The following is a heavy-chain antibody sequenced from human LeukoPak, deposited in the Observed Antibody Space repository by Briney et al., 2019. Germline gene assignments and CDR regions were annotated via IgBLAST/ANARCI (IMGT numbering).Heavy chain of an antibody. CDR2: INPSGGST. V-gene: IGHV1-46*01. J-gene: IGHJ3*02. CDR3: ARRIAAAGTQNDAFDI. CDR1: GYTFTSYY. D-gene: IGHD6-13*01. Sequence: ASVKVSCKASGYTFTSYYMHWVRQAPGQGLEWMGIINPSGGSTSYAQKFQGRVTMTRDTSTSTVYMELSSLRSEDTAVYYCARRIAAAGTQNDAFDIWGQGTMVTVSS.